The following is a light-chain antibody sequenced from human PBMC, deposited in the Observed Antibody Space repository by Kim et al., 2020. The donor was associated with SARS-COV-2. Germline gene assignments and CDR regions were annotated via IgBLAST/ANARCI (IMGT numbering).Light chain of an antibody. V-gene: IGKV1-8*01. J-gene: IGKJ3*01. CDR3: QQYYTHPPP. Sequence: AIQMTQSPSSFSASTGDRVTITCRASQGISSYLAWYQHKPGKAPKLLIYAASTLQSGVPSRFSGSGSGTDFTLTISCLQSEDFATYYCQQYYTHPPPFGPGTKV. CDR1: QGISSY. CDR2: AAS.